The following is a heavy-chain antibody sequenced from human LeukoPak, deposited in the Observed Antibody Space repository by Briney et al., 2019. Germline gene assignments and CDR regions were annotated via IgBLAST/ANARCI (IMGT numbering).Heavy chain of an antibody. CDR1: GFTFNNYA. J-gene: IGHJ4*02. D-gene: IGHD3-10*01. CDR2: ISYDGINK. CDR3: ARDSGSGSYSGY. Sequence: GGSLTLSCAASGFTFNNYAMHWVRQAPGKGLEWVAVISYDGINKYYADSVKGRFTISRDNARNTLYLQMNSLRAEDTAVYYCARDSGSGSYSGYWGLGTLVTVSS. V-gene: IGHV3-30-3*01.